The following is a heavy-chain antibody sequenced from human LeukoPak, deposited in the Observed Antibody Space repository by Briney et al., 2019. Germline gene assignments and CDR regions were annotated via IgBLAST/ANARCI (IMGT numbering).Heavy chain of an antibody. CDR3: AKSRSSIAAAINY. J-gene: IGHJ4*02. D-gene: IGHD6-13*01. V-gene: IGHV3-23*01. CDR1: GFTFNNYA. Sequence: SGGSLRLSCAASGFTFNNYAMSWVRQAPGEGLEWVSTISGSGGSGSSTYYADSVKGRFTISRDNSNNTLYLQVSSLRAEDTAVYFCAKSRSSIAAAINYWGQGTLVTVSS. CDR2: ISGSGGSGSST.